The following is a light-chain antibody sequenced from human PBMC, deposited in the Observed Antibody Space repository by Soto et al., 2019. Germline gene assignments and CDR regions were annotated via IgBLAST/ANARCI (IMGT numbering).Light chain of an antibody. Sequence: EIVLTQFPGALSLSPGERVTLSCRASQTVSNTYLAWYQQKSGQAPKFLIYGAYNMATGIPDRFSGSGSGTDFTLTISRLEPEDFAVYYCQQYGALPPTFGGGTKVEIK. V-gene: IGKV3-20*01. J-gene: IGKJ4*01. CDR1: QTVSNTY. CDR2: GAY. CDR3: QQYGALPPT.